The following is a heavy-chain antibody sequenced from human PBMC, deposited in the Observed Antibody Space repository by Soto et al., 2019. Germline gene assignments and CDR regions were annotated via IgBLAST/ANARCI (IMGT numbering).Heavy chain of an antibody. J-gene: IGHJ4*02. Sequence: QVQLQESGPGLVKPSETLSLTCTVSGGSISSYYWSWIRQPAGKGLEWIGRLYTTGNTNYNPSLETLVTMSFDTSQNQFSLRLSTGTAADTAVYYCAIGYYGRGDYWVQGTLVTVSS. CDR1: GGSISSYY. D-gene: IGHD3-22*01. CDR2: LYTTGNT. V-gene: IGHV4-4*07. CDR3: AIGYYGRGDY.